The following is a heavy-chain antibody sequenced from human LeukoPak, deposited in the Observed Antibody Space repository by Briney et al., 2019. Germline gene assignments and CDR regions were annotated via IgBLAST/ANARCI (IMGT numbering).Heavy chain of an antibody. D-gene: IGHD3-10*01. CDR2: IIPILGIA. J-gene: IGHJ4*02. CDR3: ARGAYYYGSGSYYRYYFDY. Sequence: GASVKVSCKASGGTFSSYAISWVRQAPGQGLEWMGRIIPILGIANYAQKFQGRVTITADKSTSAAYMELSSLRSEDTAVYYCARGAYYYGSGSYYRYYFDYWGQGTLVTVSS. V-gene: IGHV1-69*04. CDR1: GGTFSSYA.